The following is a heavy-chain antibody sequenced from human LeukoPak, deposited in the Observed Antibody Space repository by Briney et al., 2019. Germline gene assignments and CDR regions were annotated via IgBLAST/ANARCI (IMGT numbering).Heavy chain of an antibody. CDR3: ASPLGYGDNGPDY. D-gene: IGHD4-17*01. CDR2: ILFDGTKK. V-gene: IGHV3-30-3*01. Sequence: GGSLRLSCAASGFTFSRYAMHWVRQAPGKGLEWVAVILFDGTKKYYADSVKGRFTISRDNSKNTLYLQMNSLRTDDTAVYYCASPLGYGDNGPDYWGQGTLVTVSS. J-gene: IGHJ4*02. CDR1: GFTFSRYA.